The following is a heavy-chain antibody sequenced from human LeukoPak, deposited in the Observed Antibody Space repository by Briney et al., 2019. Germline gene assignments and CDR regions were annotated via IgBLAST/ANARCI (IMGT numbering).Heavy chain of an antibody. D-gene: IGHD1-26*01. V-gene: IGHV4-34*01. CDR3: ARHAPQVGMRAFDI. CDR2: INHSGST. J-gene: IGHJ3*02. Sequence: PSETLSLTCAVYGGSISDYYWSWIRRPPGKGLEWIGEINHSGSTNYNPSLKSRLTISVDTSNNQFSLKLSSVTAADTALYYCARHAPQVGMRAFDIWGQGTLVTVSS. CDR1: GGSISDYY.